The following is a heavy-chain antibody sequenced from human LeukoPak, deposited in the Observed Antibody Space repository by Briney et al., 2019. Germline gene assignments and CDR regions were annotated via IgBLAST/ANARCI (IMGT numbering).Heavy chain of an antibody. D-gene: IGHD7-27*01. CDR3: ARAGTGVPPRRSTFDY. CDR2: ISSSSSYI. V-gene: IGHV3-21*01. J-gene: IGHJ4*02. Sequence: PGGSLRLSCAASGFTFSSYSMNWVRQAPGKGLEWVSSISSSSSYIYYADSVKGRFTISRDNAKNSLYLQMNSLRAEDTAVYYCARAGTGVPPRRSTFDYWGQGTLVTVSS. CDR1: GFTFSSYS.